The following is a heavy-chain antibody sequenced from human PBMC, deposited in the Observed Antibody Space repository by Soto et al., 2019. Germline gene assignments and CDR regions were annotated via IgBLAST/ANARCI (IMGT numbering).Heavy chain of an antibody. CDR1: GFLFDDYA. CDR2: INWKSTNI. J-gene: IGHJ3*02. CDR3: AKGRYYYDSSGFDILDAFDI. V-gene: IGHV3-9*01. D-gene: IGHD3-22*01. Sequence: GGSLRLSCVASGFLFDDYAMHWVRQAPGRGLEWVSGINWKSTNIVYADSVEGRFTISRDNAKNSLYLEMNSLRAEDTAVYHCAKGRYYYDSSGFDILDAFDIWGQGTMVTVSS.